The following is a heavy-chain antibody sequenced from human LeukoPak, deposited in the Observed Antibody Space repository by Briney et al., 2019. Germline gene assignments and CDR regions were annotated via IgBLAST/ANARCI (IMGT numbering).Heavy chain of an antibody. V-gene: IGHV4-39*07. Sequence: SETLSLTCTVSGGSISSSSYYWGWIRQPPGKGLEWIGSIYYSGSTYYNPSLKSRVTISVDTSKNQFSPKLSSVTAADTAVYYCARVDYYDSSGGSDYWGQGTLVTVSS. CDR1: GGSISSSSYY. CDR3: ARVDYYDSSGGSDY. D-gene: IGHD3-22*01. J-gene: IGHJ4*02. CDR2: IYYSGST.